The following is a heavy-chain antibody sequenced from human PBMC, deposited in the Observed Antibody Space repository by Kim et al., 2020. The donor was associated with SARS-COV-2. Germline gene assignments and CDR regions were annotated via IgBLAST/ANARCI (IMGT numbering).Heavy chain of an antibody. V-gene: IGHV3-30*02. D-gene: IGHD1-26*01. Sequence: YADFGKGRFTMSSDNSKNTLYLHMNSLRAEDTAVYYCAKDRTWEKDYFDYWGQGTLVTVSS. J-gene: IGHJ4*02. CDR3: AKDRTWEKDYFDY.